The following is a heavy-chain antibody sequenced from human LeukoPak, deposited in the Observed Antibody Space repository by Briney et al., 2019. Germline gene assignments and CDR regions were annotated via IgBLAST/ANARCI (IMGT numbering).Heavy chain of an antibody. CDR2: ISAYNGNT. V-gene: IGHV1-18*01. D-gene: IGHD6-6*01. CDR1: GYTFTNFG. Sequence: ASVKVSCKASGYTFTNFGISWVRQAPGQGLEWMGWISAYNGNTNYAQKLQGRVTMTTDTSTSTAYMELRSLRSDDTAVYYCARDPNYSHMYSSSSPFDYWGQGTLVTVSS. J-gene: IGHJ4*02. CDR3: ARDPNYSHMYSSSSPFDY.